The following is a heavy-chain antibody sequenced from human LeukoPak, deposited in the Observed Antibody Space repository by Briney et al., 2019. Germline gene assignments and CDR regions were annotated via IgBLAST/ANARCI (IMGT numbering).Heavy chain of an antibody. CDR3: ARAVYYYGSGSPDYYYGMDV. CDR2: IIPIFGTA. J-gene: IGHJ6*04. CDR1: GGTFSSYA. D-gene: IGHD3-10*01. V-gene: IGHV1-69*13. Sequence: SVKVSCKASGGTFSSYAISWVRQAPGQGLEWMGGIIPIFGTANYAQKFQGRVTITADESTSTAYVELSSLRSEDTAVYYCARAVYYYGSGSPDYYYGMDVWGKGTTVTVSS.